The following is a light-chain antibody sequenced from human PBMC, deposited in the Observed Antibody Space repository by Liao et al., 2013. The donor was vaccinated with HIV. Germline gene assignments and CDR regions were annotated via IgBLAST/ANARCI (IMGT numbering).Light chain of an antibody. V-gene: IGLV3-1*01. CDR3: QAWDSSTVV. CDR1: KLVDTY. J-gene: IGLJ2*01. CDR2: QDS. Sequence: SYELTQPPSVSVSPGQTATITCSGHKLVDTYACWYQQRPGQSPVLVIYQDSQRPSGIPERFSGSKSGNTATLTISGTQAMDEADYYCQAWDSSTVVFGGGTKVTVL.